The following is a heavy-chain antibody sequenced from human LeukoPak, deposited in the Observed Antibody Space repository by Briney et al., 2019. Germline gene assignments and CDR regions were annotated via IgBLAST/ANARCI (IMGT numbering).Heavy chain of an antibody. CDR1: GFTFSSYA. Sequence: GGSLRLSCAASGFTFSSYAMSWVRQAPGKGLEWVSAISGSGGSTYYADSVKGRFTISRDNSKNTLYLQMNSLRAEDTAVYYCANKERTYYYDSSGYYVVDYWGQGTLVTVSS. J-gene: IGHJ4*02. D-gene: IGHD3-22*01. V-gene: IGHV3-23*01. CDR3: ANKERTYYYDSSGYYVVDY. CDR2: ISGSGGST.